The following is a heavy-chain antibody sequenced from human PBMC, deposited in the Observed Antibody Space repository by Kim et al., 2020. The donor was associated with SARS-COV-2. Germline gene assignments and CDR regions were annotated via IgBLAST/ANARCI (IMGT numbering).Heavy chain of an antibody. V-gene: IGHV4-39*07. J-gene: IGHJ4*02. CDR1: GGSISSSSYY. CDR3: ARVKHDSSGYYQLDY. Sequence: SETLSLTCTVSGGSISSSSYYWGWIRQPPGKGLEWIGSIYYSGSTYYNPSLKSRVTISVDTSKNQFSLKLSSVTAADTALYYCARVKHDSSGYYQLDYWGQGTLVTVSS. D-gene: IGHD3-22*01. CDR2: IYYSGST.